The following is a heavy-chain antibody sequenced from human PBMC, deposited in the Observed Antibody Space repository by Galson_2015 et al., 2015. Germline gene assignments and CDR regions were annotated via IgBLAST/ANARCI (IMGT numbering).Heavy chain of an antibody. J-gene: IGHJ4*02. D-gene: IGHD2-2*01. CDR3: ARVGLDIVVVPAANPYYFDY. V-gene: IGHV1-3*01. CDR2: INAGNGNT. CDR1: GYTFTSYA. Sequence: SVKVSCKASGYTFTSYAMHWVRQAPGQRLEWMGWINAGNGNTKYSQKFQGRVTITRDTSASTAYMELSSLRSEDTAVYYCARVGLDIVVVPAANPYYFDYWGQGTLVTVSS.